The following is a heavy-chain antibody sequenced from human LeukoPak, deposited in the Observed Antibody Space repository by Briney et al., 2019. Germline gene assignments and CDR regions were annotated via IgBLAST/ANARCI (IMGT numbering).Heavy chain of an antibody. D-gene: IGHD5-18*01. J-gene: IGHJ4*02. CDR3: ASRIGYSYGIDY. Sequence: SETLSLTCTVSGGSISSGGYYWSWIRQHPGKGLEWIAYIYYSGSTYYNPSLKSRVTISVDTSKNQFSLKLSSVTAANTAVYYCASRIGYSYGIDYWGQGTLVTVSS. CDR1: GGSISSGGYY. CDR2: IYYSGST. V-gene: IGHV4-31*03.